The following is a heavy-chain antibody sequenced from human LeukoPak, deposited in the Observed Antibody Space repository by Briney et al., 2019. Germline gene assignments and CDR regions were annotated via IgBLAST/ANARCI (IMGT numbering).Heavy chain of an antibody. D-gene: IGHD5-18*01. CDR1: GFTFSSYS. Sequence: PGRSLRLSCAASGFTFSSYSMNWVRQAPGKGLEWVSSISSSSSYIYYADSVKGRFTISRDNAKNSLYLQMNSLRAEDTAVYYCASSYGPTRDALYGMDVWGQGTTVTVSS. CDR3: ASSYGPTRDALYGMDV. V-gene: IGHV3-21*01. CDR2: ISSSSSYI. J-gene: IGHJ6*02.